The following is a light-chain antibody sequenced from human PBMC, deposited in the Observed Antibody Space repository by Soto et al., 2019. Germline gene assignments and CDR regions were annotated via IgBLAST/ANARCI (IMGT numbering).Light chain of an antibody. CDR3: QQLNSYPFT. CDR2: AAS. CDR1: QGISSY. V-gene: IGKV1-9*01. J-gene: IGKJ3*01. Sequence: IQLTQSPSSLSASVGDRVTITCRASQGISSYLAWYQQKPGKAPKLLIYAASTLEIGVPSRFSGSGSGTDFTLTITSLQPEDFATDYCQQLNSYPFTCGPGAKVDIK.